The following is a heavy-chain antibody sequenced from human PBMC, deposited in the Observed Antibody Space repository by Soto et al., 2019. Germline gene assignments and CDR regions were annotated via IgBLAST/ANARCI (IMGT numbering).Heavy chain of an antibody. CDR2: IYYSGST. CDR1: GGSISSGGYY. Sequence: SETLSLTCTVSGGSISSGGYYWNWIRQHPGKGLEWIGYIYYSGSTYYNPSLKSRVTISIDTSKNQFSLKLSSVTAADTAVYYCARGVSSGWSSSFGYWGQGTLVTVSS. V-gene: IGHV4-31*03. D-gene: IGHD6-19*01. J-gene: IGHJ4*02. CDR3: ARGVSSGWSSSFGY.